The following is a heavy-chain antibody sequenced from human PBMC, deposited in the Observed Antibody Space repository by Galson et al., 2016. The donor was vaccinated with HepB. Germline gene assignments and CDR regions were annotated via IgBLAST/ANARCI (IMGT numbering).Heavy chain of an antibody. CDR1: GFTFSNYW. V-gene: IGHV3-7*03. CDR3: ARENYGDYPRYHYYGMDV. CDR2: IKYDGSEE. Sequence: SLRLSCAASGFTFSNYWMSWVRQAPGKGLELVANIKYDGSEEYSVDSVKGRFTISRDNATNSLYLHMNTLSAEDTAVYYCARENYGDYPRYHYYGMDVWGQGTAVTVSS. J-gene: IGHJ6*01. D-gene: IGHD4-17*01.